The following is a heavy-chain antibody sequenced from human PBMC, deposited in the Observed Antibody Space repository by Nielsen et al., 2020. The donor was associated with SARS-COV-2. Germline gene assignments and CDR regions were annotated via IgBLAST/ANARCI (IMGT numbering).Heavy chain of an antibody. V-gene: IGHV3-11*04. CDR3: AREWDWAWAY. D-gene: IGHD1-26*01. J-gene: IGHJ4*02. Sequence: GESLKISCEASGFTFSDYYMTWIRQAPGKGLEWVSYISSSGSTIYYADSVKGRFTISRDNTRNSLFLEMHSLRADDTAVYYCAREWDWAWAYWGQGALVTVSS. CDR2: ISSSGSTI. CDR1: GFTFSDYY.